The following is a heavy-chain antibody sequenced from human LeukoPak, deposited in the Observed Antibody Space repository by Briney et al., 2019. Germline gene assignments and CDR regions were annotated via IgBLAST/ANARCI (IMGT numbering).Heavy chain of an antibody. CDR1: GYTFTGYY. Sequence: ASVKVSCKASGYTFTGYYMHWVRQAPGQGLEWMGWINPNTVGTKYAQKFQGRITMTRDTSISTAYMELSRLRSDDTAVYYCAREHYDSSAADLDYWGQGTLVTVSS. D-gene: IGHD3-22*01. V-gene: IGHV1-2*02. J-gene: IGHJ4*02. CDR3: AREHYDSSAADLDY. CDR2: INPNTVGT.